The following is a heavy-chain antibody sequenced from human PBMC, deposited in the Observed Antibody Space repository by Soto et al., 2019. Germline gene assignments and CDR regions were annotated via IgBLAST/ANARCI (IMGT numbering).Heavy chain of an antibody. J-gene: IGHJ6*03. CDR2: IKPNSGGT. Sequence: QVQLVQSGAEVKKPGASVKVSCKASGYTFTGYYMHWVRQAPGQGLEWMGWIKPNSGGTNYAQKFQGWVTMTRDTSISTAYMELSRLRSDDTAVYYCARGRVSGSYYLYYYYMDVWGKGTTVTVSS. CDR1: GYTFTGYY. V-gene: IGHV1-2*04. D-gene: IGHD3-10*01. CDR3: ARGRVSGSYYLYYYYMDV.